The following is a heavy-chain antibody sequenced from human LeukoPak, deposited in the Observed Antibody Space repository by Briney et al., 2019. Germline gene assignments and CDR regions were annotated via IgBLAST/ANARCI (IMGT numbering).Heavy chain of an antibody. J-gene: IGHJ4*02. Sequence: WVSSISSSGSTIYYADSVKGRFTISRDNAKNSLYLQMNSLRAEDTAVYYCARARFYYTDYWGQGTLVTVSS. CDR3: ARARFYYTDY. V-gene: IGHV3-11*01. D-gene: IGHD3-10*01. CDR2: ISSSGSTI.